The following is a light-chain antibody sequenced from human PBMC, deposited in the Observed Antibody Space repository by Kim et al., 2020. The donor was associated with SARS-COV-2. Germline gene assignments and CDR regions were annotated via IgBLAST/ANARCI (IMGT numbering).Light chain of an antibody. V-gene: IGKV3-20*01. Sequence: SPREIATLSCRASQSVSSSYLAWYQQKPVQAPWLLIYGASSRATGIPDRFSGGGSGTDFTLTISILEPEDFAVYYCQQYGSSPVTIGQGTRLEIK. CDR3: QQYGSSPVT. J-gene: IGKJ5*01. CDR2: GAS. CDR1: QSVSSSY.